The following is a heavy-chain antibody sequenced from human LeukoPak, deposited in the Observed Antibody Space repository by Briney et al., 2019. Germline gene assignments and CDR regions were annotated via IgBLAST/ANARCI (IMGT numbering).Heavy chain of an antibody. CDR2: ITPNSGGT. D-gene: IGHD6-19*01. CDR3: AKGRVVAGSRSLTYHWLDP. J-gene: IGHJ5*02. CDR1: GYAFTGYY. Sequence: ASVKVSCKTSGYAFTGYYIHWVRQAPGQGLEWMGWITPNSGGTKYAQKFQGRVTMTRDTPITTVYMGLSRLGSDDTAVYYCAKGRVVAGSRSLTYHWLDPWGQGTLVTVSS. V-gene: IGHV1-2*02.